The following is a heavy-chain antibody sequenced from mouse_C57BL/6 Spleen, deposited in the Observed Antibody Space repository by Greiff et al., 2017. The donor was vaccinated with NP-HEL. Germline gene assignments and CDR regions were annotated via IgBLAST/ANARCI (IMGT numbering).Heavy chain of an antibody. Sequence: VQLVESGAELVRPGTSVKMSCKASGYTFTNYWIGWAKQRPGHGLEWIGDIYPGGGYTNYNEKFKGKATLTADKSSSTAYMQFSSLTSEDSAIYYCARKDYDYFDYWGQGTTLTVSS. V-gene: IGHV1-63*01. CDR2: IYPGGGYT. CDR1: GYTFTNYW. J-gene: IGHJ2*01. D-gene: IGHD2-4*01. CDR3: ARKDYDYFDY.